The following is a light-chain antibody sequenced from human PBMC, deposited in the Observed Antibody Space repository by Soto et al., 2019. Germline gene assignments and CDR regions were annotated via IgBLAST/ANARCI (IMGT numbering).Light chain of an antibody. CDR3: QQYGDSPLT. CDR1: QSVSNNY. V-gene: IGKV3-20*01. Sequence: EIVLTQSPGTLSLSPGERATLSCRASQSVSNNYLAWYQQKPGQAPRLLIYGASTRASDIPDRFSGSGSGTDFTLTINRLEPEDFALYYCQQYGDSPLTFGGGTKVEVK. J-gene: IGKJ4*01. CDR2: GAS.